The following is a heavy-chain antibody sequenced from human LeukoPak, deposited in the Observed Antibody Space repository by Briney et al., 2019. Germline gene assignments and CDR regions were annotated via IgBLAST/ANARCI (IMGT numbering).Heavy chain of an antibody. CDR3: VVGYGSGSYNY. CDR2: ITTSSVYT. D-gene: IGHD3-10*01. J-gene: IGHJ4*02. Sequence: GGSLRLSCAASGFTFSLYNMNWVRQAPGKGPEWVSAITTSSVYTYYADSVKGRFTISRDNAKNSLYLQMNSLRAEDTAVYYCVVGYGSGSYNYWGQGTLVTVSS. CDR1: GFTFSLYN. V-gene: IGHV3-21*01.